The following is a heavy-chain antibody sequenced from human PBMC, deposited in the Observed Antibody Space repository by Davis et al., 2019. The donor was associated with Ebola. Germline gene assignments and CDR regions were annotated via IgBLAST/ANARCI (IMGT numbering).Heavy chain of an antibody. J-gene: IGHJ6*02. D-gene: IGHD2-2*01. CDR1: GYTFTSYA. CDR3: ASPGTSCYAAYCGMDV. Sequence: ASVKVSCKASGYTFTSYAMHWVRQAPGQRLEWMGWINAGNGNTKYSQKFQGRVTITRDTSASTVYMELSSLRSEDTAVYYCASPGTSCYAAYCGMDVWGQGTTVTVSS. CDR2: INAGNGNT. V-gene: IGHV1-3*01.